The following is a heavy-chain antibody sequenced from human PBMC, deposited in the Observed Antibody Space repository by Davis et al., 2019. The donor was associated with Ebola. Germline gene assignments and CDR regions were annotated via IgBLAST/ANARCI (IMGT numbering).Heavy chain of an antibody. CDR1: GFSLSTSGMC. CDR3: ARTGIAAAGPYYYYGMDV. Sequence: SGPTLVKPTQTLTLTCTFSGFSLSTSGMCVSWIRQPPGKALEWLARIDWDDDKYYSTSLKTRLTISKDTSKNQVVLTMTNMDPVDTATYYCARTGIAAAGPYYYYGMDVWGQGTTVTVSS. V-gene: IGHV2-70*11. J-gene: IGHJ6*02. CDR2: IDWDDDK. D-gene: IGHD6-13*01.